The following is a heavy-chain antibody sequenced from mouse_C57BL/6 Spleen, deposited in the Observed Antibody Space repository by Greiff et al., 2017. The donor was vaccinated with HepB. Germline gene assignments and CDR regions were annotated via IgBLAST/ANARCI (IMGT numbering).Heavy chain of an antibody. CDR3: ASPPYYGSSYGFAY. CDR2: INPNYGTT. CDR1: GYSFTDYN. Sequence: EVQLQQSGPELVKPGASVKISCKASGYSFTDYNMNWVKQSNGKSLEWIGVINPNYGTTSYNQKFKGKATLTVDQSSSTAYMQLHSLPSEDSAVYYCASPPYYGSSYGFAYWGQGTLVTVSA. J-gene: IGHJ3*01. D-gene: IGHD1-1*01. V-gene: IGHV1-39*01.